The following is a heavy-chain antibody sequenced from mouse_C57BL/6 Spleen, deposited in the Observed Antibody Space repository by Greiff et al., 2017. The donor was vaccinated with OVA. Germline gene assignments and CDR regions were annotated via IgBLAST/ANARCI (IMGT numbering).Heavy chain of an antibody. J-gene: IGHJ2*01. Sequence: QVQLQQPGAELVMPGASVKLSCKASGYTFTSYWMHWVKQRPGQGLEWIGEIDPSDSYTNYNQKFKGKSTLTVDKSSSTAYMQLSSLTSEDSAVYYCARGYYGSSYHYYFDYWGQGTTLTVSS. D-gene: IGHD1-1*01. CDR3: ARGYYGSSYHYYFDY. V-gene: IGHV1-69*01. CDR1: GYTFTSYW. CDR2: IDPSDSYT.